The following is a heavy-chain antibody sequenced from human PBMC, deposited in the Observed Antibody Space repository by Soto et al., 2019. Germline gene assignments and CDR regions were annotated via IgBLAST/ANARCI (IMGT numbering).Heavy chain of an antibody. D-gene: IGHD2-21*02. V-gene: IGHV4-4*02. Sequence: QVQLQESGPGLVKPSGTLSLTCAVSGGSISSGDWCWSWVRQSPGKGLEWIGEIYYSGSTTYNPSLKSRVTISADKSENQFSLRLSSVTAAATAVYYCESRGCDSIFGSLDYWGQGTLVTVSS. J-gene: IGHJ4*02. CDR3: ESRGCDSIFGSLDY. CDR2: IYYSGST. CDR1: GGSISSGDW.